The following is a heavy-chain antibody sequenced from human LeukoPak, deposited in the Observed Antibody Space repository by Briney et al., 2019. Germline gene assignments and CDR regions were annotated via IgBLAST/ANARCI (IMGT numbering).Heavy chain of an antibody. CDR1: GGSINNYY. CDR2: IYTSGST. CDR3: ARVDIAVVPSTTFDY. Sequence: SETLSLTCTVSGGSINNYYWSWIRQPAGKGLEWIGRIYTSGSTNYNPSLKNRVTISVDKSKNQFSLKLSSVTAADTAVYYCARVDIAVVPSTTFDYWGQGTLVTVSS. D-gene: IGHD2-2*01. V-gene: IGHV4-4*07. J-gene: IGHJ4*02.